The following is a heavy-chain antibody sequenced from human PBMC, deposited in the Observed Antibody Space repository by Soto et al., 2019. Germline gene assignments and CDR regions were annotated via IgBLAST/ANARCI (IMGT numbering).Heavy chain of an antibody. V-gene: IGHV3-30-3*01. Sequence: HPGGSLRLSCAASGSTFSSYAMHWVRQAPGKGLEWVAVISYDGSNKYYADSVKGRFTISRDNSKNTLYLQMNSLRAEDTAVYYCARVRQRYGSGSYGSAWFDPWGQGTLVTVSS. CDR3: ARVRQRYGSGSYGSAWFDP. J-gene: IGHJ5*02. CDR2: ISYDGSNK. CDR1: GSTFSSYA. D-gene: IGHD3-10*01.